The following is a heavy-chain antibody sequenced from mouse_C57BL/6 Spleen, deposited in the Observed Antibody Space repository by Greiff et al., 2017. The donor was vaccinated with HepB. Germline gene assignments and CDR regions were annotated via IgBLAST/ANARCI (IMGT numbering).Heavy chain of an antibody. CDR2: IDPSDSET. D-gene: IGHD2-4*01. CDR3: ARDDYDRAMDY. Sequence: QVQLKQPGAELVRPGSSVKLSCKASGYTFTSYWMHWVKQRPIQGLEWIGNIDPSDSETHYNQKFKDKATLTVDKSSSTAYMQLSSLTSEDSAVYYCARDDYDRAMDYWGQGTSVTVSS. J-gene: IGHJ4*01. CDR1: GYTFTSYW. V-gene: IGHV1-52*01.